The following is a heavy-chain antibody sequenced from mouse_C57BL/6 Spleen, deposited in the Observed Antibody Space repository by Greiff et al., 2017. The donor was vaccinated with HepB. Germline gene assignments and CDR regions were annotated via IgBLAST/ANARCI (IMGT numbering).Heavy chain of an antibody. CDR3: ARKNYSNYYYGMDY. V-gene: IGHV1-81*01. CDR2: IYPRSGNT. D-gene: IGHD2-5*01. J-gene: IGHJ4*01. Sequence: QVQLQQSGAELARPGASVKLSCKASGYTFTSYGISWVKQRTRQGLEWIGEIYPRSGNTYYNEKFKGKATLTADKSSSTAYMELRSLTSEDSAVYFCARKNYSNYYYGMDYWGQGTSVTVSS. CDR1: GYTFTSYG.